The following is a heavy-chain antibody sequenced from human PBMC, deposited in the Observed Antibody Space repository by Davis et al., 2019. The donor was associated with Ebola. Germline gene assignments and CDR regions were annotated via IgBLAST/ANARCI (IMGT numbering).Heavy chain of an antibody. Sequence: MPSETLSLTCTVSDGSISSRSYYWGWIRQTPGKGLEWIGSIYYSGSTDYNPSLKSRVTISVDTSRNQFSLRLNSVTAADTAVYYCASREVASGPVDYWGQGTLVSVSS. CDR1: DGSISSRSYY. CDR3: ASREVASGPVDY. V-gene: IGHV4-39*01. D-gene: IGHD2-15*01. J-gene: IGHJ4*02. CDR2: IYYSGST.